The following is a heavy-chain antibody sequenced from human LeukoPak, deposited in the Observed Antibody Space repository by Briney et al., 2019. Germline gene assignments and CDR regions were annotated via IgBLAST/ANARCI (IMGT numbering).Heavy chain of an antibody. J-gene: IGHJ4*02. D-gene: IGHD3-16*01. CDR2: IRYDGSSK. Sequence: GGSLRLSCAASGFTFSTFGMHWVRQAPGKGLEWVVFIRYDGSSKYYADSVKGRFTISRDNTKNTLYLQMNSLRPEDTAMYYCAILGTEILLAGLGYWGQGTLVTVSS. CDR1: GFTFSTFG. CDR3: AILGTEILLAGLGY. V-gene: IGHV3-30*02.